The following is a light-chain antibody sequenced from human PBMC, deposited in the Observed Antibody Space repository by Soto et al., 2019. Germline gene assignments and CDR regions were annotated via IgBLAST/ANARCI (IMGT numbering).Light chain of an antibody. Sequence: QSVLTQPPSASGTPGQRGTLSCSGSNSNIGRTTVNWYQQFPGAAPNLLIHSDNQRPSGVPDRFSGSRSGTSASLAISGLQSEDEADYYCAAWDESPNVPVFGGGTKLTVL. V-gene: IGLV1-44*01. CDR2: SDN. J-gene: IGLJ3*02. CDR1: NSNIGRTT. CDR3: AAWDESPNVPV.